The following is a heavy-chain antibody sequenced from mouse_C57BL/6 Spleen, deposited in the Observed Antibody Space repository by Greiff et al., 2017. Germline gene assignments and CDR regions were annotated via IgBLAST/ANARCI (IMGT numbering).Heavy chain of an antibody. CDR2: ISSGSSTI. CDR1: GFTFSDYG. V-gene: IGHV5-17*01. D-gene: IGHD2-5*01. J-gene: IGHJ2*01. CDR3: ERLFDSTHGENYFDY. Sequence: EVKVVESGGGLVKPGGSLKLSCAASGFTFSDYGMHWVRQAPEKGLEWVAYISSGSSTIYYADTVKGRFTISRDNAKNTLFLQMTSLRSEDTAMYYCERLFDSTHGENYFDYWGQGTTLTVSS.